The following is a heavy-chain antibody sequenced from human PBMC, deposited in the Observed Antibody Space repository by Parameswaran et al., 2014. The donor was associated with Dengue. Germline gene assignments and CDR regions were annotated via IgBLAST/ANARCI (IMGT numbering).Heavy chain of an antibody. CDR2: INPSGGST. CDR3: ARDLGGWFDP. V-gene: IGHV1-46*01. D-gene: IGHD3-3*01. J-gene: IGHJ5*02. Sequence: VRPDARKGLEWMGIINPSGGSTSYAQKFQGRVTMTRDTSTSTVYMELSSLRSEDTAVYYCARDLGGWFDPWGQGTLVTVSS.